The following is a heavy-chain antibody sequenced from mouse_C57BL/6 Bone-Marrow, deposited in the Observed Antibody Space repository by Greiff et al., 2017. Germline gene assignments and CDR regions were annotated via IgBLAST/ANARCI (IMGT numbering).Heavy chain of an antibody. Sequence: VKLLESGAELARPGASVKLSCKASGYTFTSYCISWVKQRTGQGLEWFGEIYPRSGNTYYNEKFKGKATLTADKSYSTAYMELRSLTSEDSAVYFCARDYYGSSSWFAYWGQGTLVTVSA. CDR3: ARDYYGSSSWFAY. CDR2: IYPRSGNT. J-gene: IGHJ3*01. V-gene: IGHV1-81*01. D-gene: IGHD1-1*01. CDR1: GYTFTSYC.